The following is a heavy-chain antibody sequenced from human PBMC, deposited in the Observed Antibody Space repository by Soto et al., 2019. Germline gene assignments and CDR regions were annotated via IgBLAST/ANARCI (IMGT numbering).Heavy chain of an antibody. V-gene: IGHV3-23*01. CDR3: AKDLRRYSSCWYPFDY. CDR1: GFTFSSYA. D-gene: IGHD6-19*01. Sequence: EVQLLESGGGLVQPGGSLRLSCAASGFTFSSYAMSWVRQAPGKGLEWVSAISGSGGSTYYADSVKGRFTISRDTSKNTLYLQMNSLRAEDTAVYYCAKDLRRYSSCWYPFDYWGQGTLVTVSS. CDR2: ISGSGGST. J-gene: IGHJ4*02.